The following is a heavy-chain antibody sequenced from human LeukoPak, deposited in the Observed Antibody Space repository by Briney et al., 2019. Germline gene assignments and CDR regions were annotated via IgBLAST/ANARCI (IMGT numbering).Heavy chain of an antibody. Sequence: GGSLRLSCAASGFTFSSYSMNWVRQAPGKGLEWVSSISSSSSYIYYADSVKGRFTISRDNAKNSLYLQMNSLRAEDTAVYYCARGPLNYYDSSGYYRLTYWGQGTLVTVSS. D-gene: IGHD3-22*01. CDR1: GFTFSSYS. V-gene: IGHV3-21*01. CDR2: ISSSSSYI. CDR3: ARGPLNYYDSSGYYRLTY. J-gene: IGHJ4*02.